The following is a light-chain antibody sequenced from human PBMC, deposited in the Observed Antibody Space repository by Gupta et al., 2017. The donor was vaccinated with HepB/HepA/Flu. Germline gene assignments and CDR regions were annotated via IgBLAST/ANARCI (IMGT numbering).Light chain of an antibody. CDR3: QAWDRRAVV. CDR1: KLRDKY. J-gene: IGLJ2*01. V-gene: IGLV3-1*01. CDR2: EDS. Sequence: SYELTQPPSVSVSPGQTASITCSGDKLRDKYTSWYQQKPGQSPFLFIYEDSLRPSGIPERFSGSTSGNTATLTISGTQAVDEADYYCQAWDRRAVVFGGGTKLAVL.